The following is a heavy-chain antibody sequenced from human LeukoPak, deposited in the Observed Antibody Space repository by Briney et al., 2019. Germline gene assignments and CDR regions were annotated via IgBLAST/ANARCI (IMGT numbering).Heavy chain of an antibody. CDR2: INTYNGNT. V-gene: IGHV1-18*01. CDR1: GYTFTSYG. CDR3: ARVPDIVVVPAARYYYYMDV. D-gene: IGHD2-2*01. J-gene: IGHJ6*03. Sequence: ASVKVSCKASGYTFTSYGISWVRQAPGQGLEWMGWINTYNGNTKYAQKVQGRVTMTTDTSTSTAYMELRSLRSDDTAVYYCARVPDIVVVPAARYYYYMDVWGKGTTVTVSS.